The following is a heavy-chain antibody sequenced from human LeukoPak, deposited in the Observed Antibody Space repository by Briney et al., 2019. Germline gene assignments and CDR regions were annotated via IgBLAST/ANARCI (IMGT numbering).Heavy chain of an antibody. Sequence: TGDSLKISCKTSGYTFTDYWIGWVRQMPGKGLEWMGIIYPIDSDSKYSPSFQGQVTISADKSINTAYLQWSSLKASDTGIYYCVRLWDSCFDYWGQGTLVTVSS. J-gene: IGHJ4*02. CDR3: VRLWDSCFDY. CDR1: GYTFTDYW. CDR2: IYPIDSDS. D-gene: IGHD2-15*01. V-gene: IGHV5-51*01.